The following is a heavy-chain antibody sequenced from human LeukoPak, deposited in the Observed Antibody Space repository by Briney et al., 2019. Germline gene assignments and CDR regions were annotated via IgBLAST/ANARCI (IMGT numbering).Heavy chain of an antibody. CDR3: TREGDSRVY. Sequence: ASVKVSCKASGYTFTGYYMHWVRQAPGQGLEWMGWINPNSGGTLYAQNFQGRVAMTRDTSITTAYMELRWLTSDDTAVYYCTREGDSRVYWGQGTLVTVSS. V-gene: IGHV1-2*02. J-gene: IGHJ4*02. CDR2: INPNSGGT. CDR1: GYTFTGYY. D-gene: IGHD3-22*01.